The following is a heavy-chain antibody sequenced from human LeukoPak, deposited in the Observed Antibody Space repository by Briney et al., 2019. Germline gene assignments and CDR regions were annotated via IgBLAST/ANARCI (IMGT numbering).Heavy chain of an antibody. J-gene: IGHJ6*03. D-gene: IGHD3-10*01. Sequence: GGSLRLSCAASGFTFSSYEMNWVRQAPGKGLEWVSYISNSGSTIYYADSVKGRFTISRDNAKKSLYLQMNGLRAADTALYYCARATYASGSPYYYNYMDVWGKGTTVTVSS. V-gene: IGHV3-48*03. CDR1: GFTFSSYE. CDR2: ISNSGSTI. CDR3: ARATYASGSPYYYNYMDV.